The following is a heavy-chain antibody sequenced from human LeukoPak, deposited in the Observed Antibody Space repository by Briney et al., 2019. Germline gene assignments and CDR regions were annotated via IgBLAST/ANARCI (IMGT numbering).Heavy chain of an antibody. D-gene: IGHD1-14*01. V-gene: IGHV1-18*01. CDR2: ISAYNGNT. J-gene: IGHJ6*03. CDR3: ARDGNLDYYYMDV. Sequence: GASVKVSCKASGYTFTSYGINWVRQAPGQGLEWMGWISAYNGNTNYAQKFQGRVTMTRNTSISTAYMELSSLRSEDTAVYYCARDGNLDYYYMDVWGKGTTVTISS. CDR1: GYTFTSYG.